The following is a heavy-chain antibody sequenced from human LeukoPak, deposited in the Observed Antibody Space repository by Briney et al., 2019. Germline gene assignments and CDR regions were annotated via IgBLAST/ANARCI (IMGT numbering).Heavy chain of an antibody. Sequence: PGGSLRLSCAASGFTFSSYWMHWVRQAPGKGLVWVSRISSDGISTNYADSVKGRFTIARDNAKNTLYLQMNILGAEDTAVYYCTRVGGDFARYFDLWGRGTLVTVSS. CDR2: ISSDGIST. CDR3: TRVGGDFARYFDL. CDR1: GFTFSSYW. D-gene: IGHD2-21*02. V-gene: IGHV3-74*01. J-gene: IGHJ2*01.